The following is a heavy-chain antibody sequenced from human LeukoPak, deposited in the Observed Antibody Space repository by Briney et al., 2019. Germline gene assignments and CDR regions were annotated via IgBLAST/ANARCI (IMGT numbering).Heavy chain of an antibody. V-gene: IGHV1-69*13. Sequence: VKVSCKASGGTFSSYAISWVRQAPGQGLEWMGRIIPIFGTANYAQKFQGRVTITTDESTSTAYMEPSSLRSEDTAVYYCARDRDYGDLRGGNYFDYWGQGTLVTVSS. D-gene: IGHD4-17*01. J-gene: IGHJ4*02. CDR2: IIPIFGTA. CDR3: ARDRDYGDLRGGNYFDY. CDR1: GGTFSSYA.